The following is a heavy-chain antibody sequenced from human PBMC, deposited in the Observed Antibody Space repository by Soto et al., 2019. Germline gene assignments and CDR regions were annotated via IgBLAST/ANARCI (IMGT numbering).Heavy chain of an antibody. Sequence: QVQLVESGGGVVQPGTSLRLSCAASGFTFSNQGMYWVRQAPGKGLEWVSVVSYDGNNKYYAESVKGRFTVSRDNAQNLLYLDISSLRAGNTAVYHCAKDLGQQLVLNYGMDVWGQGTTVTVSS. CDR3: AKDLGQQLVLNYGMDV. J-gene: IGHJ6*02. CDR2: VSYDGNNK. D-gene: IGHD6-13*01. V-gene: IGHV3-30*18. CDR1: GFTFSNQG.